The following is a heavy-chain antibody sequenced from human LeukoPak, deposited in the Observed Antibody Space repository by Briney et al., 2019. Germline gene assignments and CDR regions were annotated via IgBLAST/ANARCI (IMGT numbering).Heavy chain of an antibody. D-gene: IGHD6-19*01. J-gene: IGHJ5*02. CDR1: GFTFSTSW. CDR2: INPDGSGE. CDR3: ARESYTRDWKLGADP. V-gene: IGHV3-7*01. Sequence: QSGGSLRLSCAASGFTFSTSWMTWVRQAPGKGLEWVANINPDGSGENYLDSVKGRCTISRDNAKNSLFLQMNSLRAEDTAVYYCARESYTRDWKLGADPWGQGTLVTVSS.